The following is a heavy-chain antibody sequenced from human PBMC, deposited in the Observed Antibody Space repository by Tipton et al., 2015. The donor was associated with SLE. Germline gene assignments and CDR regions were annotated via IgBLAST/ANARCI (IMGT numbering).Heavy chain of an antibody. CDR1: GFTFSSYD. J-gene: IGHJ4*02. V-gene: IGHV4-39*07. Sequence: LRLSCAASGFTFSSYDMNWVRQPPGKGLEWIGSIYYSGSTYYNPSLKSRVTISVDTSKNQFSLKLSSVTAADTAVYYCARDKSIGYFDYWGQGTLVTVSS. D-gene: IGHD3-3*02. CDR2: IYYSGST. CDR3: ARDKSIGYFDY.